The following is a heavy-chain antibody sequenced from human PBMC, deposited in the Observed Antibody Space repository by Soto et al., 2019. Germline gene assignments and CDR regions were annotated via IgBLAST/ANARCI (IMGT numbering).Heavy chain of an antibody. V-gene: IGHV3-21*01. CDR1: GFSFSSYI. J-gene: IGHJ6*02. CDR2: ISRDSDSK. Sequence: PLVQSGGGLVKPGGSLRLSCAASGFSFSSYIINWVRQTPGKGLQWVSSISRDSDSKNYADSLKGRFTVSRDNAENSVYLQMNSLRDEDTAIYFCARVIGGYRSGNYYYYGMDVWGQGTTVTVSS. D-gene: IGHD3-10*01. CDR3: ARVIGGYRSGNYYYYGMDV.